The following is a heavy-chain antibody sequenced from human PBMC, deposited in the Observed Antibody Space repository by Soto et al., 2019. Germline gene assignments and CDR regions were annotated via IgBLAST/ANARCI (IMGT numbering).Heavy chain of an antibody. Sequence: SVKVSCKASGGTFSSYAISWVRQAPGQGLEWMGGIIPIFGTANYAQKFQGRVTITADESTSTAYMELSSLRSEDTAVYYCASPGGRGAREGPNYYYYGMDVWGQGTTVTVSS. CDR2: IIPIFGTA. D-gene: IGHD1-26*01. CDR3: ASPGGRGAREGPNYYYYGMDV. J-gene: IGHJ6*02. V-gene: IGHV1-69*13. CDR1: GGTFSSYA.